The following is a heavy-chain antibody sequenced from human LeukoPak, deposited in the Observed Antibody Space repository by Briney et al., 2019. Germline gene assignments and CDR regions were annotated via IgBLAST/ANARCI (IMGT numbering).Heavy chain of an antibody. J-gene: IGHJ5*02. CDR3: ASPLLWFGIRT. V-gene: IGHV3-11*04. CDR2: ISSSGSTI. D-gene: IGHD3-10*01. CDR1: GFTFSDYY. Sequence: TGGSPRLSCAASGFTFSDYYMSWIRQAPGKGLEWVSYISSSGSTIYYADSVKGRFTISRDNAKNSLYLQMNSLRAEDTAVYYCASPLLWFGIRTWGQGTLVTVSS.